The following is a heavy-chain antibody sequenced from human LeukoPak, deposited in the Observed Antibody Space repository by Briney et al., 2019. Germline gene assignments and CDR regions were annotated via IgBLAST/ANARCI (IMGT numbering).Heavy chain of an antibody. CDR1: TTFA. CDR3: AKVFYTSSFDF. D-gene: IGHD2/OR15-2a*01. J-gene: IGHJ4*02. CDR2: ISDRGDKT. Sequence: GGSLRLSCAAFTTFAMSWVRQAPGRGLEWVSVISDRGDKTHYADSVRGRFTISRDNSKKTVSLQMNGLRVDDTAVYFCAKVFYTSSFDFSGQGLLVTVSP. V-gene: IGHV3-23*01.